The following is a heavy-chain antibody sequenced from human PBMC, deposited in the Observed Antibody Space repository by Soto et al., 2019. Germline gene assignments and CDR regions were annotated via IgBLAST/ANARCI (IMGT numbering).Heavy chain of an antibody. V-gene: IGHV1-46*03. CDR3: ARGLVATILSTFDY. D-gene: IGHD5-12*01. CDR1: GGTFSSYT. J-gene: IGHJ4*02. CDR2: INPSGGST. Sequence: GASVKVSCKASGGTFSSYTISWVRQAPGQGLEWMGRINPSGGSTSYAQKFQGRVTMTRDTSTSTVYMELSSLRSEDTAVYYCARGLVATILSTFDYWGQGTLVTVSS.